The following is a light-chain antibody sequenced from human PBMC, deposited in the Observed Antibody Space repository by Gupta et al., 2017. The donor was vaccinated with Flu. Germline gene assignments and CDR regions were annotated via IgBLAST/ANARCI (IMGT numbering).Light chain of an antibody. CDR2: GAS. CDR3: QQTSTTPWT. V-gene: IGKV1-39*01. CDR1: QNITTY. Sequence: DIQMTQSPSSLSASVGDRVTITCRASQNITTYLNWYQQKPRSAPKVLIYGASSLQSGVPSGFSGSGSGTDFTLTISRLQPEDFAAYYCQQTSTTPWTFGQGTKVEIK. J-gene: IGKJ1*01.